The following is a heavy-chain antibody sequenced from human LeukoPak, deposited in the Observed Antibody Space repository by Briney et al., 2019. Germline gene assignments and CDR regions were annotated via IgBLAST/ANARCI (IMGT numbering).Heavy chain of an antibody. CDR3: AREPSFDSSGSDFDY. V-gene: IGHV3-21*01. CDR2: ISGSSSYI. Sequence: GGSLRLSCAASGFTFSSYAMSWVRQAPGKGLEWVSSISGSSSYIYYADSVKGRFTISRDNAQKSLYLQMNSLRAEDTAVYYCAREPSFDSSGSDFDYWGQGTLVTVSS. CDR1: GFTFSSYA. D-gene: IGHD3-22*01. J-gene: IGHJ4*02.